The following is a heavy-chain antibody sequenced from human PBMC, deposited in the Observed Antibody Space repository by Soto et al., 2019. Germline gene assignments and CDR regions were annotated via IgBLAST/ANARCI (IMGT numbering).Heavy chain of an antibody. D-gene: IGHD3-16*01. Sequence: PSQTLPLTCAVYGGSFSDYYWNWIRQPPGRGLEWIGEINHSEDTNYNPSLKSRVTMSVDTSKNQFSLKLTSVTAADTAVYYCARGFSPSMITFLTYWGQGTLVTVSS. CDR1: GGSFSDYY. CDR3: ARGFSPSMITFLTY. CDR2: INHSEDT. J-gene: IGHJ4*02. V-gene: IGHV4-34*01.